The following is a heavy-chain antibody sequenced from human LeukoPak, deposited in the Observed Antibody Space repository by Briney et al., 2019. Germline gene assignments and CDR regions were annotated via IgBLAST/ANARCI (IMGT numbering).Heavy chain of an antibody. Sequence: PGGSLRLSCSGSGFTFSNYWMSWVRQAPGKGLEWVAHIKEDGSQKYYVDSVKGRFTLSRDNPKNSLYLQMNSLRVEDTAVYYCARSTHSSGDYWGQGTLVTVSS. V-gene: IGHV3-7*05. CDR2: IKEDGSQK. CDR3: ARSTHSSGDY. J-gene: IGHJ4*02. D-gene: IGHD2-21*01. CDR1: GFTFSNYW.